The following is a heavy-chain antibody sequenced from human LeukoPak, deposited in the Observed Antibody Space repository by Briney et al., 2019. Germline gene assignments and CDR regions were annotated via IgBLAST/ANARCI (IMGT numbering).Heavy chain of an antibody. D-gene: IGHD3-22*01. CDR1: GGSISSYY. Sequence: SETLSLTCTVSGGSISSYYWSWIRQPPGKGLEWIGEIYHSGSTNYNPSLKSRITISVDTSKNQFSLKLSSVTAADTAVYYCARHVHTNYYDSSGYVDYWGQGTLVTVSS. V-gene: IGHV4-59*08. CDR3: ARHVHTNYYDSSGYVDY. CDR2: IYHSGST. J-gene: IGHJ4*02.